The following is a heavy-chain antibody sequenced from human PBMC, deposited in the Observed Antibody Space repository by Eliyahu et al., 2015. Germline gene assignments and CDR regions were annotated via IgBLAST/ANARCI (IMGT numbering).Heavy chain of an antibody. CDR2: IFYDGSQK. D-gene: IGHD5-24*01. CDR1: GFTFRNFG. CDR3: ATVGRGGYVILD. V-gene: IGHV3-33*01. Sequence: QVQLMESGGGVVQPGRSLRLSCAASGFTFRNFGMHWVRQAPGKGLEWVAVIFYDGSQKYYADSVKGRFTISKDNSKNMLFLEMNSLRAEDTAVYYCATVGRGGYVILDWGQGTQVTVSS. J-gene: IGHJ4*02.